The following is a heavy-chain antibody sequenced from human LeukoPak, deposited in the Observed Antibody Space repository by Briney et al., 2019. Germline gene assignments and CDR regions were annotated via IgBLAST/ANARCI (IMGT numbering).Heavy chain of an antibody. V-gene: IGHV3-23*01. D-gene: IGHD4-11*01. J-gene: IGHJ4*02. Sequence: GGSLRLSCAASGFTFSSYAMSWVRQAPGKGLEWVSAISGSGGSTYYADSVKGRFTISRDNSKNTLYLQMNGLRAEDTAVYYCAKDPGRSNYFFDYWGQGTLVTVSS. CDR2: ISGSGGST. CDR1: GFTFSSYA. CDR3: AKDPGRSNYFFDY.